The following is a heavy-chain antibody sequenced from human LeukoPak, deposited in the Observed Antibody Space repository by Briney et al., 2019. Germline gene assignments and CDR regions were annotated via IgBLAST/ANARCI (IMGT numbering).Heavy chain of an antibody. CDR3: AVLWFGETDLDY. J-gene: IGHJ4*02. V-gene: IGHV3-21*01. Sequence: PGGSLRLSCAASGFTFSSYSMNWVRQAPGKGLEWVSSISSSSSYIYYADSVKGRFTISRDNAKNSLYLQMNSLRAEDTAVYYCAVLWFGETDLDYWGQGTLVTVSS. CDR2: ISSSSSYI. D-gene: IGHD3-10*01. CDR1: GFTFSSYS.